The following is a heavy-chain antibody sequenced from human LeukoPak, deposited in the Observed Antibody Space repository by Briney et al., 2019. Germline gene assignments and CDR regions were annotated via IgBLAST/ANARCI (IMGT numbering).Heavy chain of an antibody. V-gene: IGHV1-2*02. CDR3: ARGFCSGGYCYSFDY. CDR2: INPNSGGT. D-gene: IGHD2-15*01. J-gene: IGHJ4*02. Sequence: GASVKVSCKASGYTFTGYFMHWVRQAPGQGLERMGWINPNSGGTNYAQKFQGRVTMTRDTSISTAYLELSGLRSDDTAVYYCARGFCSGGYCYSFDYWGQGTLVTVSS. CDR1: GYTFTGYF.